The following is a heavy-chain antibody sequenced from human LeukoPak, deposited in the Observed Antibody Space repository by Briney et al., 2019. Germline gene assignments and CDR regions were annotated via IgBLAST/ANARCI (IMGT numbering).Heavy chain of an antibody. CDR2: IYYSGST. Sequence: SSETLSLTCTVPGGSISSSSYYWGWIRQPPGKGLEWIVSIYYSGSTYYNPSLKSRVTISVDTSKNQFSLKLSSVTAADTAVYYCARTDSSGYYFDYWGQGTLVTVSS. CDR3: ARTDSSGYYFDY. D-gene: IGHD3-22*01. V-gene: IGHV4-39*07. CDR1: GGSISSSSYY. J-gene: IGHJ4*02.